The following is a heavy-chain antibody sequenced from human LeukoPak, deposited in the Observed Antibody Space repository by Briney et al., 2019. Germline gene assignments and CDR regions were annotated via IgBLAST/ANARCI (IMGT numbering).Heavy chain of an antibody. Sequence: GGSLRLSCAASGFSLIAYSMNWVRQTPGKGLEWVSYISSGSDTIYNADSVKGRFTISRDNGKNSLYLQMSSLRDEDTAVYYCVRVYSFGFRCMDVWGQGTTVTVSS. V-gene: IGHV3-48*02. CDR1: GFSLIAYS. CDR2: ISSGSDTI. J-gene: IGHJ6*02. CDR3: VRVYSFGFRCMDV. D-gene: IGHD5-18*01.